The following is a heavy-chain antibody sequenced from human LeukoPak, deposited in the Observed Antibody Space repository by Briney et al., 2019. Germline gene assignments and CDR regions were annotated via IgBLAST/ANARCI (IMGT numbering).Heavy chain of an antibody. D-gene: IGHD3-22*01. J-gene: IGHJ4*02. CDR3: ARVGGGKTYYYDSSGYTPFDY. Sequence: GSLRLSCAASGFTFSSYAMSWVRQAPGKGLEWIGSIYYSGSTYYNPSLKSRVTISVDTSKNQFSLKLSSVTAADTAVYYCARVGGGKTYYYDSSGYTPFDYWGQGTLVTVSS. CDR2: IYYSGST. CDR1: GFTFSSYA. V-gene: IGHV4-59*05.